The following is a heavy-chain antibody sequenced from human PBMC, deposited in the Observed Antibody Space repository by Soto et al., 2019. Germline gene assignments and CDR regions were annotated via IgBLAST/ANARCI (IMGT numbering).Heavy chain of an antibody. CDR2: IHYSGNT. CDR1: GGSISSGDSY. Sequence: QVQLQESGPGLVKPSQTLSLTCTVSGGSISSGDSYWSWIRQPPGKGLEWIGYIHYSGNTYYMPSLKSRATLSLDTSKNQFSLKLNSVTAADTAVYYCARAFGDVHSSDYSLKDVFDIWGQGTLVTVSS. D-gene: IGHD6-19*01. V-gene: IGHV4-30-4*01. J-gene: IGHJ3*02. CDR3: ARAFGDVHSSDYSLKDVFDI.